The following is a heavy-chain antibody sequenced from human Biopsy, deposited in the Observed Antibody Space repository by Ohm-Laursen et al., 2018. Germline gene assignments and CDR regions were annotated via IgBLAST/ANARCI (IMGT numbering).Heavy chain of an antibody. CDR2: IYYTGHT. CDR1: GASVSSGSYD. J-gene: IGHJ4*02. V-gene: IGHV4-61*01. Sequence: SDTLSLTCTVSGASVSSGSYDWSWIRQSPGKGLEWIGFIYYTGHTNYNPSLKSRATISVDTSKNQFSLKVISVTAADTAVYYCARLTGDPSYWGQGILVTVSS. D-gene: IGHD7-27*01. CDR3: ARLTGDPSY.